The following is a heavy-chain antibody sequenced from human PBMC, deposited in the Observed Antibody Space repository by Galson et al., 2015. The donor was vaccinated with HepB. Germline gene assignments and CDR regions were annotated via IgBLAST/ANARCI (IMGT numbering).Heavy chain of an antibody. D-gene: IGHD2-2*01. CDR2: ISAYNGNT. CDR3: ARYPTARYSHAMDV. V-gene: IGHV1-18*04. CDR1: GYTFNNFG. Sequence: SVKVSCKASGYTFNNFGISWVRQAPGQGLEWMGWISAYNGNTDYAQKLQGRVTMTTDTSTSTAYMELTSLRSDDTAVYYCARYPTARYSHAMDVWGQGTMVSVSS. J-gene: IGHJ6*02.